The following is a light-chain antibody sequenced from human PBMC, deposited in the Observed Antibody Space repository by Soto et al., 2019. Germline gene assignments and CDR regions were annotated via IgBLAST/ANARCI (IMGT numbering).Light chain of an antibody. CDR3: QQYNNWPPYT. J-gene: IGKJ2*01. CDR1: QSVSSN. Sequence: EIVMTQSPATLSVSPGERATLSCRASQSVSSNLAWYQQKPGQPPRLLIYGASTRATGIPARFSGSGSGTEFTLTISSLQSEDFAVYYCQQYNNWPPYTFGQGTKLEMK. V-gene: IGKV3-15*01. CDR2: GAS.